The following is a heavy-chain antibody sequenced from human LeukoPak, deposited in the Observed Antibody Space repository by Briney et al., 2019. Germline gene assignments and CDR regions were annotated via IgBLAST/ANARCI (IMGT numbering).Heavy chain of an antibody. Sequence: GGSLRLSCAASGFTFSSYAMSWVRQAPGKGLEWVSAISGSGGSTYYADSVKGRFTISRDNSKNTLYLQMNSLRAEDTAVYYCARGPPSSGWYYYYYGMDVWGQGTTVTVSS. J-gene: IGHJ6*02. V-gene: IGHV3-23*01. CDR3: ARGPPSSGWYYYYYGMDV. CDR1: GFTFSSYA. D-gene: IGHD6-19*01. CDR2: ISGSGGST.